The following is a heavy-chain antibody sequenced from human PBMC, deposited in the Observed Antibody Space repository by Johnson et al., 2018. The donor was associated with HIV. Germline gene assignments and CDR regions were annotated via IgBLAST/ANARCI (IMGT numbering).Heavy chain of an antibody. Sequence: QVQLVESGGGVVQPGRSLRLSCAASGFTFSSYAMHWVRQAPCKGLEWVAVISYDGSNKYYADSVKGRFTISRDNSKNTLYLQMNSLRAEDTAVYYCAKASNYYDSSRHAFDIWGQGTMVTVSS. CDR1: GFTFSSYA. J-gene: IGHJ3*02. V-gene: IGHV3-30*04. D-gene: IGHD3-22*01. CDR3: AKASNYYDSSRHAFDI. CDR2: ISYDGSNK.